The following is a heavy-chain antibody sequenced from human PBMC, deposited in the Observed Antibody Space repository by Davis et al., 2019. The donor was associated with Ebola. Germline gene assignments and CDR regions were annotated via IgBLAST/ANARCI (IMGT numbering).Heavy chain of an antibody. V-gene: IGHV1-3*01. Sequence: ASVKVSCKASAYTFTSYAMHWVRQAPGQRLEWMGWINAGNGNTKYSQKFQGRVTITRDTSASTAYMELSSLRSEDTAVYYCARETGDGGGMDVWGKGTTVTVSS. CDR1: AYTFTSYA. CDR2: INAGNGNT. CDR3: ARETGDGGGMDV. D-gene: IGHD7-27*01. J-gene: IGHJ6*04.